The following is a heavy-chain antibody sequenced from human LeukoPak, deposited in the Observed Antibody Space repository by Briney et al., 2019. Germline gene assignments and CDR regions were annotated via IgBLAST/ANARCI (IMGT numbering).Heavy chain of an antibody. J-gene: IGHJ5*02. CDR1: GFTFSSYA. V-gene: IGHV3-23*01. CDR2: ISGSGGST. Sequence: GGSLRLSCAASGFTFSSYAMSWARQAPGKGLEWVSTISGSGGSTYYADSVKGGFTISRDSSKNTLYLQMNSLRAEDTAVYYCAKGTAIFWFDPWGQGTLVTVSS. CDR3: AKGTAIFWFDP. D-gene: IGHD2-21*02.